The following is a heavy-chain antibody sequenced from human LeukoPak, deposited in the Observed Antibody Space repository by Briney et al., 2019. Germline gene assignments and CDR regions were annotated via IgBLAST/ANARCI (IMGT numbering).Heavy chain of an antibody. D-gene: IGHD3-10*01. CDR1: GFTFSTFG. CDR3: AKDQGVVGSYDY. CDR2: IQYDDSIE. V-gene: IGHV3-30*02. J-gene: IGHJ4*01. Sequence: GGSLRLSCVAPGFTFSTFGMNWVRQAPDKGLEWVAFIQYDDSIEYYADSVKGRFTISRDNSKNTLYLQMNSLRGDDTAVYYCAKDQGVVGSYDYWGHGTLVTVSS.